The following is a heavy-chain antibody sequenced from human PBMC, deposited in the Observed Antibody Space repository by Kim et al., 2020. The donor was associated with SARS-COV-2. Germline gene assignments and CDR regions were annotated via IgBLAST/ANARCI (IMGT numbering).Heavy chain of an antibody. V-gene: IGHV4-59*01. CDR3: ARELGDYDFWGMDV. Sequence: SETLSLTCSVSGDSISSYYWSWIRQPPGKGLEWIGYIYYSGSTNYNPSLKSRVTISVDRSKNQFSLKLRSVTAADTAVYYCARELGDYDFWGMDVWGQGT. CDR2: IYYSGST. J-gene: IGHJ6*02. D-gene: IGHD3-3*01. CDR1: GDSISSYY.